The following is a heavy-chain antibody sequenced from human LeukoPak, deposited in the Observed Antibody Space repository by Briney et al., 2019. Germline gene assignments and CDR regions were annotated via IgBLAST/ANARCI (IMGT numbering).Heavy chain of an antibody. CDR2: ITWNGDST. CDR1: GFTFDDYN. J-gene: IGHJ6*03. Sequence: PGGSLRLSCAAAGFTFDDYNVHWVRQVPGKGLEWGSLITWNGDSTYYADSVEGRFTISRDNSKNALYLQMNSLRTEDTALYYCAKDKWLRGYYYYYMDVWGKGTTVTVSS. D-gene: IGHD5-12*01. CDR3: AKDKWLRGYYYYYMDV. V-gene: IGHV3-43*01.